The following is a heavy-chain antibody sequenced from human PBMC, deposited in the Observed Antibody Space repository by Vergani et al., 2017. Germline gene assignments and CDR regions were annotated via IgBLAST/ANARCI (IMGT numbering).Heavy chain of an antibody. Sequence: EVQLVESGGGLVQPGGSLRLSCAASGFTFSIYNMNWVRQAPGKGLEWVSYISCGSSTIYYADSVKGRFTISRDNAKNSLYLQMNSLRAEDTAVYYCARDLGYYYAFDIWGQGTMVTVSS. CDR3: ARDLGYYYAFDI. J-gene: IGHJ3*02. CDR1: GFTFSIYN. CDR2: ISCGSSTI. V-gene: IGHV3-48*04. D-gene: IGHD3-10*01.